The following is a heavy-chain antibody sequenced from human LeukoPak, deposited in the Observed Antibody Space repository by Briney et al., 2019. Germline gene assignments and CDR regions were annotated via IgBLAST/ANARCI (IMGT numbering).Heavy chain of an antibody. V-gene: IGHV3-74*03. CDR3: ARDQRVTGRPDINY. J-gene: IGHJ4*02. CDR2: ISSDESST. Sequence: GGSLRLSCAASGFTFRNHWMHWVRQTPGKGLVWVSRISSDESSTTYADSVKGRFTISRDNAKNTLYLQMNNLRAEDTAMYYCARDQRVTGRPDINYWGQGTLVIVSS. CDR1: GFTFRNHW. D-gene: IGHD6-6*01.